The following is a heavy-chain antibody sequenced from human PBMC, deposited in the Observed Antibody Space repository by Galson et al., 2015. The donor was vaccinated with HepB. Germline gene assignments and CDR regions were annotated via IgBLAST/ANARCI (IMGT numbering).Heavy chain of an antibody. Sequence: SLRLSCAASGLTVSSEYMSWVRQAPGKGLQWVSAISSDGRTYYGNSVKGRFTISRDNSKNMVYLQMNSLRAEDTAMYYCARDKIDDSIGWYDFAYWGQVTLVTVSS. CDR2: ISSDGRT. V-gene: IGHV3-53*01. CDR3: ARDKIDDSIGWYDFAY. CDR1: GLTVSSEY. D-gene: IGHD6-19*01. J-gene: IGHJ4*02.